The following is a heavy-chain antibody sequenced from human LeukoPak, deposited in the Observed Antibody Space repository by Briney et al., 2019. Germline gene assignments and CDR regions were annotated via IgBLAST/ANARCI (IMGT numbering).Heavy chain of an antibody. J-gene: IGHJ5*02. D-gene: IGHD2-15*01. Sequence: GGSLRLSCAASGFTFGSYSMTWVRQAPGKGLEWVSSISGGGGSTYYADSVKGRFTISRDNSMNTLYLQMNSLRAEDTAVYYCAKLGFSGGLYWFDPWGQGTLLTASS. CDR2: ISGGGGST. V-gene: IGHV3-23*01. CDR1: GFTFGSYS. CDR3: AKLGFSGGLYWFDP.